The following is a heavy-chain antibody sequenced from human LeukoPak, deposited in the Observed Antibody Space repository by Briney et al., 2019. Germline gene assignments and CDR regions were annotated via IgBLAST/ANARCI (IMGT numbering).Heavy chain of an antibody. V-gene: IGHV3-30*18. CDR1: GFTFSSXG. J-gene: IGHJ6*02. CDR2: XXXXXXNK. Sequence: QPGGSLRLSCAASGFTFSSXGMHWVRQAPGKGLEXXXXXXXXXXNKHYADSVKGRFTISRDNSKDTLYLQMNSLRAEDTAVYYCAKDSPYNWNYVPYYYYGMDVWGQGTTVTVSS. D-gene: IGHD1-7*01. CDR3: AKDSPYNWNYVPYYYYGMDV.